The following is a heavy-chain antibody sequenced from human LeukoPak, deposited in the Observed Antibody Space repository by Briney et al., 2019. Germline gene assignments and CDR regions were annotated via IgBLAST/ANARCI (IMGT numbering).Heavy chain of an antibody. D-gene: IGHD2-21*02. CDR2: TYYRSKWYN. Sequence: SQTLSLTCAISGDSVSSNSAAWNWIRQSPSRGLEWLGRTYYRSKWYNDYAVSVKSRITINPDTSKNQFSLQLNSVTPEDTAVYYCARDAPPKAYCGGDCFQHAFDIWGQGTMVTVSS. V-gene: IGHV6-1*01. CDR1: GDSVSSNSAA. CDR3: ARDAPPKAYCGGDCFQHAFDI. J-gene: IGHJ3*02.